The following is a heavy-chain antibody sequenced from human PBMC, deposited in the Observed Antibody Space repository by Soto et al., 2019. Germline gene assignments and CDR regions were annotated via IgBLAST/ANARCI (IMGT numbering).Heavy chain of an antibody. J-gene: IGHJ4*02. Sequence: GASVKVSCKASGYTFTSYGISWVRQAPGQGLEWMGWISAYNGNTNYAQKLQGRVTMTTDTSTSTAYMELRRLRSDDTAVYYCARVGSVYAIPPQYYFDYWGQGTLVTVSS. V-gene: IGHV1-18*04. D-gene: IGHD2-8*01. CDR1: GYTFTSYG. CDR2: ISAYNGNT. CDR3: ARVGSVYAIPPQYYFDY.